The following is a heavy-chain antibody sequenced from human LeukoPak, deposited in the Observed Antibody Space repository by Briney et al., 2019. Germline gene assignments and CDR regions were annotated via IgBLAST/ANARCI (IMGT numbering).Heavy chain of an antibody. CDR1: GGTFSSYA. D-gene: IGHD6-19*01. V-gene: IGHV7-4-1*02. CDR3: ASSIAVAGFFPFDY. Sequence: ASVKVSCKASGGTFSSYAISWVRQAPGQGLEWMGWINTNTGNPTYAQGFTGRFVFSLDTSVSTAYLQISSLKAEDTAVYYCASSIAVAGFFPFDYWGQGTLVTVSS. J-gene: IGHJ4*02. CDR2: INTNTGNP.